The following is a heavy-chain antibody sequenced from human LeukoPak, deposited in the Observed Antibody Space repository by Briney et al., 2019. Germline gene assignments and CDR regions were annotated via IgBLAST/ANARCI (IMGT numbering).Heavy chain of an antibody. CDR3: VSLPRTTVTTSGDY. CDR1: GFTVSSNY. Sequence: GGSLRLSCAASGFTVSSNYMSWVRQAPGKGLEYVSAISGSGGATYYADSVKGRFTISRDNSKNTLYLQMSSLRPEDTAVYYCVSLPRTTVTTSGDYWGQGTLVTVSS. CDR2: ISGSGGAT. V-gene: IGHV3-64D*06. D-gene: IGHD4-17*01. J-gene: IGHJ4*02.